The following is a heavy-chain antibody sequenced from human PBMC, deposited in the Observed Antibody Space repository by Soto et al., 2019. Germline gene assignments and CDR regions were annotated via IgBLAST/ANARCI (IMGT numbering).Heavy chain of an antibody. CDR1: GFAFSNDW. D-gene: IGHD3-22*01. Sequence: GSLPLSVVASGFAFSNDWMTWVCHAPGEGQQWVANINLDGSEKYYVDSLKGRFTIPRDNAENSLYLEMNTLRAEDTAVYYCARAPDGSGSYYYLDNWGQGTLVTVSS. V-gene: IGHV3-7*03. CDR3: ARAPDGSGSYYYLDN. CDR2: INLDGSEK. J-gene: IGHJ4*02.